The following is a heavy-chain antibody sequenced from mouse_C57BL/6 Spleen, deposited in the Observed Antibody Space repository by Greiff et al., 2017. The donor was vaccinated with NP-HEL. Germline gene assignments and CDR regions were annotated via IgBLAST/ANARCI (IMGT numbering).Heavy chain of an antibody. CDR3: ARSRFITTVVGAMEY. V-gene: IGHV7-3*01. CDR1: GFTFTDYY. D-gene: IGHD1-1*01. J-gene: IGHJ4*01. CDR2: ISNIANGYTT. Sequence: EVQLVESGGGLVQPGGSLSLSCAASGFTFTDYYMSWLRQSPGKALEWLGLISNIANGYTTEYSASVKGRFNISRDNSQSIIYLQMNALGAEDSGTCCCARSRFITTVVGAMEYWGQGTSVTVSS.